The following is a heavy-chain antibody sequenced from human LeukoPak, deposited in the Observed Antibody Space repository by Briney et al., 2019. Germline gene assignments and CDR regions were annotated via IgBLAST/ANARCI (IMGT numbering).Heavy chain of an antibody. V-gene: IGHV4-39*07. CDR1: GGSISNYY. CDR2: IYYSGNT. Sequence: SETLSLTCTVSGGSISNYYWGWIRQPPGMGLGWIGSIYYSGNTYYNPSLKSRVTISLDTSKNQFSLNLNSVTAADTAVYYCARDPSHYYDSSGYKANWFDPWGQGTLVTVSS. J-gene: IGHJ5*02. CDR3: ARDPSHYYDSSGYKANWFDP. D-gene: IGHD3-22*01.